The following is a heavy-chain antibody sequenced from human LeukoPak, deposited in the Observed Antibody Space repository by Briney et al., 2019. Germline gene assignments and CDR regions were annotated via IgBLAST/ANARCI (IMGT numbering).Heavy chain of an antibody. D-gene: IGHD1-26*01. CDR2: IYYSGST. Sequence: SETLSLTCTVSGGSISSYYWSWIRQPPGKGLEWIGYIYYSGSTNYNPSLKSRVTISVDTSKNQFSLKLSSVTATDTAVYYCARVMGAKRWFDYWGQGTLVTVSS. CDR1: GGSISSYY. J-gene: IGHJ4*02. CDR3: ARVMGAKRWFDY. V-gene: IGHV4-59*01.